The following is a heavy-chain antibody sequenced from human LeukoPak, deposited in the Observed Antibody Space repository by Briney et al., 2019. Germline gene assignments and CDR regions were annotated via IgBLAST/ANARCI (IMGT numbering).Heavy chain of an antibody. Sequence: PPETLSLTCTVSSGSLSSSSYYWGWLRHPPGNGLEWIGRIYYSGSTYYNPAIKSRADISVDTYKNQFSLKLSSVAAAYRAVYYCASTKLSGYSSTWYRRGYFDYWGQGALVTVSS. CDR2: IYYSGST. CDR1: SGSLSSSSYY. CDR3: ASTKLSGYSSTWYRRGYFDY. V-gene: IGHV4-39*01. J-gene: IGHJ4*02. D-gene: IGHD6-13*01.